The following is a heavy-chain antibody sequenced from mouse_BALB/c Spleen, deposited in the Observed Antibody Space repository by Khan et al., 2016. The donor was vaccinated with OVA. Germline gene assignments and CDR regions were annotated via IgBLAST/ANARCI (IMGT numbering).Heavy chain of an antibody. J-gene: IGHJ2*01. CDR3: TRSHGGY. Sequence: QIQLVQSGPELKKPGETVKISCKASGYTFTNYVMNWVKQSPGKGLKWMGWINTCTGEPTYADDFMGRFAFSLETSVSTAYLQIHSLKYEDTATYFCTRSHGGYWGQGTTLTVSS. V-gene: IGHV9-3-1*01. CDR1: GYTFTNYV. CDR2: INTCTGEP.